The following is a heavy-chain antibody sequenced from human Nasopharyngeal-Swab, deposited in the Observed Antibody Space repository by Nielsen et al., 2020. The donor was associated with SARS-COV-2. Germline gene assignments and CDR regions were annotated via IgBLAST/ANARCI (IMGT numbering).Heavy chain of an antibody. Sequence: GESLKISCAASGFTFSSYWMSWVRQAPGKGLEWVANIKQDGSEKYYVDSVKGRFTISRDNAKNSLYLQMNSLRAEDTAVYYCARVGVVIAHYYYYSMDVWGQGTTVTVSS. CDR1: GFTFSSYW. CDR2: IKQDGSEK. CDR3: ARVGVVIAHYYYYSMDV. J-gene: IGHJ6*02. V-gene: IGHV3-7*01. D-gene: IGHD2-21*01.